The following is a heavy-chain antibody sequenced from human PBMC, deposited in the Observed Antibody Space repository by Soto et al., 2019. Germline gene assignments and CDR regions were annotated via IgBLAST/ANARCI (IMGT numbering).Heavy chain of an antibody. CDR1: TFTFSRYV. D-gene: IGHD3-10*01. Sequence: QVHLVESGGGVVQPGRSQRLSCAASTFTFSRYVMHWVRQAPGRGLEWVALIWYDGGDKYYADSVKGRFTISRDNSKNTRFLQMNSLRVEDTAVYYCAREGPVDYGSGSPDHWGQGTLVTVSS. CDR2: IWYDGGDK. CDR3: AREGPVDYGSGSPDH. J-gene: IGHJ4*02. V-gene: IGHV3-33*01.